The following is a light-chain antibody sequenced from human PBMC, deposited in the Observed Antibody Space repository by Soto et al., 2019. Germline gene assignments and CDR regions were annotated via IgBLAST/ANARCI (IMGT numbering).Light chain of an antibody. Sequence: DIQMTQSPSFLSTPVGDSGTITCRASQAISNYLNWHQQKPGKAPNLLIFGAKTLQSGVPSRFSGSGYGTDFTLTITTLQPEDVGIYYCQQCHATPLTFGQGTRLEIK. J-gene: IGKJ5*01. CDR2: GAK. CDR1: QAISNY. V-gene: IGKV1-39*01. CDR3: QQCHATPLT.